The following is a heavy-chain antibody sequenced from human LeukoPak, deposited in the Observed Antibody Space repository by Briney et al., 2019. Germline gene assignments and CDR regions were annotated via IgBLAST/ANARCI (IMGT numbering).Heavy chain of an antibody. D-gene: IGHD3-16*01. CDR2: ISSSGVST. CDR3: AREGDPSRFGAFDI. V-gene: IGHV3-23*01. CDR1: GFTFSSYA. Sequence: PGGSLRLSCAASGFTFSSYAMSWVRQAPGKGLEWVSGISSSGVSTYYADSVKGRFTISRDNAKNSLYLQMNSLRAEDTAVYYCAREGDPSRFGAFDIWGQGTMVTVSS. J-gene: IGHJ3*02.